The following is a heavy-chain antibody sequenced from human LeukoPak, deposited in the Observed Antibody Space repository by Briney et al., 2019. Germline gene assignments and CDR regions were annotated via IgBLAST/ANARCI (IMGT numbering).Heavy chain of an antibody. V-gene: IGHV4-59*01. CDR3: ARGETYYYGSGYYYYMDV. D-gene: IGHD3-10*01. J-gene: IGHJ6*03. Sequence: SSETLSLTCSVSGGSISNYFWSWIRQPPGKGLECIGFIYYSETTNYNPSFKSRVTISVDTSKNQFSLKLNSVTAADTAVYYCARGETYYYGSGYYYYMDVWGKGTTVTISS. CDR1: GGSISNYF. CDR2: IYYSETT.